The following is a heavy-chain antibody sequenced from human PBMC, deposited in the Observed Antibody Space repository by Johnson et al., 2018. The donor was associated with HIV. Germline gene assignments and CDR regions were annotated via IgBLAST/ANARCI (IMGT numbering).Heavy chain of an antibody. Sequence: VQLVESGGGVVQPGGSLRLRCAASGFTFEDYAMHWVRQAPGKGLEWVSVIYSGGSTYYADSVKGRFTISRDNSKNTLYLQMNSLRAEDTAVYYCARGDDSSAWGAFDIWGQGTMVTVSS. J-gene: IGHJ3*02. V-gene: IGHV3-66*01. CDR3: ARGDDSSAWGAFDI. CDR1: GFTFEDYA. CDR2: IYSGGST. D-gene: IGHD3-22*01.